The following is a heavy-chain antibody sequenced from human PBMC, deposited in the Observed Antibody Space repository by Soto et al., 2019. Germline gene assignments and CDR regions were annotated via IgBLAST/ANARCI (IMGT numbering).Heavy chain of an antibody. CDR1: GYNFTTYW. CDR2: IYPGDSDT. CDR3: AREGYSYGSRYFDP. J-gene: IGHJ5*02. V-gene: IGHV5-51*01. D-gene: IGHD5-18*01. Sequence: GESLKISCKASGYNFTTYWIGWVRQMPGKGLEWMGIIYPGDSDTRYSPSFQGQVPFSADKSVSTAYLQWSSLTASDTAMYYCAREGYSYGSRYFDPWGQGTLVTVSS.